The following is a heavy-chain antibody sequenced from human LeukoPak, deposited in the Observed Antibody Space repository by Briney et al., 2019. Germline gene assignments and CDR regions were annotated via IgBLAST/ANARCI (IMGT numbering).Heavy chain of an antibody. V-gene: IGHV1-18*01. J-gene: IGHJ5*02. CDR3: AREDSSGWYPNWFDP. D-gene: IGHD6-19*01. CDR2: IGAYNGNT. CDR1: GYTFTSYG. Sequence: GASVKVSCKASGYTFTSYGISWVRQAPGQGLEWMGWIGAYNGNTNYAQKLQGRVTMTTDTSTSTAYMELRSLRSDDTAVYYCAREDSSGWYPNWFDPWGQGTLVTVSS.